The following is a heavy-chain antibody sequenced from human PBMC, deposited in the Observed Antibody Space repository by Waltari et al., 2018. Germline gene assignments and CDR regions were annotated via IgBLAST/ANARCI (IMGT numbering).Heavy chain of an antibody. Sequence: QVQLVQSGAEVKKPGSSVKVSCKASGGNFRSHAITWVRQDPGQGVEWMGMIIPIFGTANYAQKFQGRVTITADESTSTAYMELSSLRSEDTAVYYCARDYDFWSGYKAHYFDYWGQGTLVTVSS. J-gene: IGHJ4*02. CDR3: ARDYDFWSGYKAHYFDY. D-gene: IGHD3-3*01. V-gene: IGHV1-69*15. CDR2: IIPIFGTA. CDR1: GGNFRSHA.